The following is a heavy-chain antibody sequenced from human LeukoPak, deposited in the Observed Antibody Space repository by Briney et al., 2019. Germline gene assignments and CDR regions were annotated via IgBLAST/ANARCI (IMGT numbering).Heavy chain of an antibody. J-gene: IGHJ3*02. CDR2: IDPNSGGT. CDR1: GYTFTGYY. V-gene: IGHV1-2*02. Sequence: ASVKVSCKASGYTFTGYYMHWVRQAPGQGLEWMGWIDPNSGGTNYAQKFQGRVTMTRDTSISTAYMELSRLRSDDTAAHYCASGIVVVPAAITRETDAFDIWGQGTMVTVSS. D-gene: IGHD2-2*01. CDR3: ASGIVVVPAAITRETDAFDI.